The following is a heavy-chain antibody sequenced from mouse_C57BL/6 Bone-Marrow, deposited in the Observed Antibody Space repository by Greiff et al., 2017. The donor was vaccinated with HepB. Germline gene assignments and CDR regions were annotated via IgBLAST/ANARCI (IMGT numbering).Heavy chain of an antibody. D-gene: IGHD2-12*01. CDR2: IYPGDGDT. V-gene: IGHV1-82*01. CDR3: LRRKDY. J-gene: IGHJ4*01. CDR1: GYAFSSSW. Sequence: VKLQESGPELVKPGASVKISCKASGYAFSSSWMNWVKQRPGKGLEWIGRIYPGDGDTNYNGKFKGKATLTADKSSSTAYMQLSSLTSEDSAVYFCLRRKDYWGQGTSVTVSS.